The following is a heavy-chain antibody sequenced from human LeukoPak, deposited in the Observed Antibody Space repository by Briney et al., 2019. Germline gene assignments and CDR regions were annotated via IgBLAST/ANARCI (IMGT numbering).Heavy chain of an antibody. J-gene: IGHJ3*02. CDR2: ISVHNGNK. CDR3: ARDYGDDDAFDI. CDR1: GYTFTSYG. D-gene: IGHD4-17*01. V-gene: IGHV1-18*01. Sequence: GASVKVSCKASGYTFTSYGTGWVRQAPGQGLEWMGWISVHNGNKNYAQKFQGRVTMTTDTSTSTAYMELRSLRSDDTAVYYCARDYGDDDAFDIWGQGTMVTVSS.